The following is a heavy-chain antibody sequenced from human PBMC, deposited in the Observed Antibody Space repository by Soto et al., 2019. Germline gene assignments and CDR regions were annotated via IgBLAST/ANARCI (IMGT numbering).Heavy chain of an antibody. CDR2: INPSGGST. J-gene: IGHJ6*02. Sequence: ASVKVSCKASGYTFTSYYMHCVRQAPGQGLEWMGIINPSGGSTSYAQKFQGRVTMTRDTSTSTVYMELSSLRSEDTAVYYCAREGAAAGTGYYYGMDVWGQGTTVTVSS. CDR3: AREGAAAGTGYYYGMDV. V-gene: IGHV1-46*01. CDR1: GYTFTSYY. D-gene: IGHD6-13*01.